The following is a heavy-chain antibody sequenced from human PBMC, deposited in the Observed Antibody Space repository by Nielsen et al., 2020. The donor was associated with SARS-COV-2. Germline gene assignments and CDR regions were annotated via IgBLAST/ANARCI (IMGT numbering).Heavy chain of an antibody. J-gene: IGHJ6*02. CDR3: SSSRSDILTYYYGMDV. D-gene: IGHD3-9*01. Sequence: SETLSLTCAVSGDSISSSNWWSWVRQPPGKGLEWIGEIYHSGNTNYNPSLKSRVTISVDKSKNQFSLRLISVTAADTAVYYCSSSRSDILTYYYGMDVWGQGTTVTVSS. CDR2: IYHSGNT. V-gene: IGHV4-4*02. CDR1: GDSISSSNW.